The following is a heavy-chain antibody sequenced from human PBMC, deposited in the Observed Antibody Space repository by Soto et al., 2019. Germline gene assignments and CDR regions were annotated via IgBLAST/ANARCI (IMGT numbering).Heavy chain of an antibody. D-gene: IGHD3-10*01. CDR2: ISGSGGST. Sequence: GGSLRLSCAASGFTFSSYAMSWVRQAPGKGLEWVSAISGSGGSTYNAGSVKGRFTISRDNAKNTLYLQMNSLRAEDTAVYYCAREKSDGYYFDYWGQGTLVTVSS. CDR3: AREKSDGYYFDY. V-gene: IGHV3-23*01. CDR1: GFTFSSYA. J-gene: IGHJ4*02.